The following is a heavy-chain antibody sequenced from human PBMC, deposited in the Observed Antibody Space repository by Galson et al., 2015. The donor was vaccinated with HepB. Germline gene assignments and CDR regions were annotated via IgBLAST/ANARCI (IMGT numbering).Heavy chain of an antibody. D-gene: IGHD6-19*01. J-gene: IGHJ4*02. CDR1: GFSLSTSGMR. CDR3: AGGMYSSGHVDV. CDR2: IDWDDDK. V-gene: IGHV2-70*04. Sequence: PALVKPTQTLTLTCTFSGFSLSTSGMRVSWIRQPPGKALEWLARIDWDDDKFYSTSLKTRLTISKDTSKNQVVLTMTNMDPVDTATYYCAGGMYSSGHVDVWGQGTLVTVSS.